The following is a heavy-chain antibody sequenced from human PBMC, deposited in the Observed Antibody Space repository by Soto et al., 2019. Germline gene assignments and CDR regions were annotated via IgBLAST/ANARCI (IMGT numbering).Heavy chain of an antibody. J-gene: IGHJ4*02. CDR1: GYNFRTFW. Sequence: PGESLKISCSTSGYNFRTFWIGWLRQMPGKGLDWMGLIYPDDSETKYSPSFEGQVTMSSDTYISTTYLQWSSLQASDTAIYYCAIGRYDGGEDYFDFWGQGTLVTVSS. CDR2: IYPDDSET. V-gene: IGHV5-51*01. D-gene: IGHD3-16*01. CDR3: AIGRYDGGEDYFDF.